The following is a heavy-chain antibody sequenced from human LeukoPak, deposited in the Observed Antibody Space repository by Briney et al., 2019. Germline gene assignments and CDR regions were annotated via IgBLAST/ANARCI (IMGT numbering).Heavy chain of an antibody. CDR2: IYADGST. V-gene: IGHV3-66*04. CDR3: AKRSVPGRPGY. D-gene: IGHD3-3*01. J-gene: IGHJ4*02. CDR1: GFIVSNND. Sequence: GRSLRLSCAASGFIVSNNDIKWVRQAPGKGLEWVSLIYADGSTNYTDSVKGRLSISRDNSQNTVYLQMNSLRGEDTAVYFCAKRSVPGRPGYWGQGTLVTVSS.